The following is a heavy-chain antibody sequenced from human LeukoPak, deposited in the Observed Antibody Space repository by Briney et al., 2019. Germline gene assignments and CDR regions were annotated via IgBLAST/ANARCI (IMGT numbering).Heavy chain of an antibody. CDR3: ARDRSYYGNCYGMDV. Sequence: ASVKVSCKASGYTFTSYDINWVRQAPGQGLEWMGGIIPIFGTANYAQKFQGRVTITADESTSTAYMELSSLRSEDTAVYYCARDRSYYGNCYGMDVWGQGTTVTVSS. CDR1: GYTFTSYD. CDR2: IIPIFGTA. V-gene: IGHV1-69*13. J-gene: IGHJ6*02. D-gene: IGHD1-26*01.